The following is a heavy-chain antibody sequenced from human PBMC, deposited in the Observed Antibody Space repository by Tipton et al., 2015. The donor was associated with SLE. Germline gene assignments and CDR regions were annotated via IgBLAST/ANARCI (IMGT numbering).Heavy chain of an antibody. CDR2: ISSSSGYI. J-gene: IGHJ3*02. CDR3: AREGDLEPTAFDI. Sequence: SLRLSCSASGFTFRAYTVNWVRQAPGQGLEWVSSISSSSGYIYYADSVKGRFTISRDNAKNSLYLQMNSLRAEDTAVYYCAREGDLEPTAFDIWGQGTMVTVSS. D-gene: IGHD1-1*01. CDR1: GFTFRAYT. V-gene: IGHV3-21*01.